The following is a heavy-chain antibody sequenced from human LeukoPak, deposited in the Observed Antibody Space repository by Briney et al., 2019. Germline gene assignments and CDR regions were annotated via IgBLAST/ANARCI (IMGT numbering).Heavy chain of an antibody. CDR3: ASLLVPADIAPYNWFDP. D-gene: IGHD2-2*02. Sequence: PSETLSLTCTVSGGSISSSSYYWGWIRQPPGKGLEWIGSIYYSGSTYYNPSLKSRVTISVDTSKNQFSLKLTSVTAADTAVYYCASLLVPADIAPYNWFDPWGQGTLVTVSS. CDR1: GGSISSSSYY. CDR2: IYYSGST. J-gene: IGHJ5*02. V-gene: IGHV4-39*01.